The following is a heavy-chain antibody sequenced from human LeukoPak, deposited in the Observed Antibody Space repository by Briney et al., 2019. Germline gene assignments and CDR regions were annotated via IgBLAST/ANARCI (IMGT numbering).Heavy chain of an antibody. CDR3: GRATRAGIAFDY. D-gene: IGHD1-1*01. CDR1: GFTFSTYW. J-gene: IGHJ4*02. V-gene: IGHV3-7*01. Sequence: GGSLRLSCAASGFTFSTYWMAWVRQAPGKGLGWVANIKQDGSEKYYVDSVKGRFTISRDNAKNSLYLQMNSLRDEDTAEYYCGRATRAGIAFDYWGQGTLVTVSS. CDR2: IKQDGSEK.